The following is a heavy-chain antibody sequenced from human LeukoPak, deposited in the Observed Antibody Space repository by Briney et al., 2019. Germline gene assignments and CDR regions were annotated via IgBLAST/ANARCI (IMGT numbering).Heavy chain of an antibody. V-gene: IGHV4-30-4*01. D-gene: IGHD3-10*01. Sequence: SQTLSLTCTVSGGSISSGDYYWSWIRQPPGKGLEWIGSIYHSGSTYYNPSLKSRVTISVDTSKNQFSLKLSSVTAADTAVYYCARDSPSMVRGGGYWGQGTLVTVSS. J-gene: IGHJ4*02. CDR1: GGSISSGDYY. CDR2: IYHSGST. CDR3: ARDSPSMVRGGGY.